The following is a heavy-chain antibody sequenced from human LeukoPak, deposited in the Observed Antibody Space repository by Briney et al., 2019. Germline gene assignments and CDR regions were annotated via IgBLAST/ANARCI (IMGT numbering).Heavy chain of an antibody. Sequence: PGRSLRLSCAASGFTISSYWMSWVRQAPGKGLEWVANIKQDGSEKYYVDSVKGRFTISRDNAKNSLYLQMNSLRGEDTAVYHCARSVTASFDYWGQGTLVTVSS. J-gene: IGHJ4*02. CDR3: ARSVTASFDY. D-gene: IGHD2-21*02. V-gene: IGHV3-7*01. CDR1: GFTISSYW. CDR2: IKQDGSEK.